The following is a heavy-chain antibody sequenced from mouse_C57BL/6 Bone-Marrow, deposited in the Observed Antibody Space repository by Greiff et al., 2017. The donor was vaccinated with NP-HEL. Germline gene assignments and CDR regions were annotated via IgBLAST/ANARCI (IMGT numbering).Heavy chain of an antibody. CDR2: IRSKSNNYAT. CDR1: GFSFNTYA. Sequence: EVHLVESGGGLVQPKGSLKLSCAASGFSFNTYAMNWVRQAPGKGLEWVARIRSKSNNYATYYADSVKDRFTISRDDSESMLYLQMNNLKTEDTAMYYCVSWLLYYAMDYWGQGTSVTVSS. J-gene: IGHJ4*01. V-gene: IGHV10-1*01. D-gene: IGHD2-3*01. CDR3: VSWLLYYAMDY.